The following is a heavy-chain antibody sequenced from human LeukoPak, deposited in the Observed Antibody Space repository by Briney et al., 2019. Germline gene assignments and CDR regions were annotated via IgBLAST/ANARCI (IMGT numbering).Heavy chain of an antibody. CDR2: IRCDGSNK. V-gene: IGHV3-30*02. CDR1: GFTFSSYG. D-gene: IGHD3-9*01. CDR3: ARVGYDILTGYPSHFDY. J-gene: IGHJ4*02. Sequence: GGSLRLSCAASGFTFSSYGMHWVRQAPGKGLEWVAFIRCDGSNKYYADSVKGRFTISRDNAKNSLYLQMNSLRAEDTAVYYCARVGYDILTGYPSHFDYWGQGTLVTVSS.